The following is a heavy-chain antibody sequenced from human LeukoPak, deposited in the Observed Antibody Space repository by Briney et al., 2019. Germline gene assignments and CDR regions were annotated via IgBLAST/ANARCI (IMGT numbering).Heavy chain of an antibody. CDR1: GGSISSYY. Sequence: SDTLSLTCTVSGGSISSYYWSWIRQPPGKCLEWIGYIYYSGSTNYDPSLKSRVTISVDTSKNQFSLKLSSVTAADTAVYYCARTVSSGWTSYYMDVWGKGTTVTVSS. CDR2: IYYSGST. J-gene: IGHJ6*03. D-gene: IGHD6-19*01. V-gene: IGHV4-59*07. CDR3: ARTVSSGWTSYYMDV.